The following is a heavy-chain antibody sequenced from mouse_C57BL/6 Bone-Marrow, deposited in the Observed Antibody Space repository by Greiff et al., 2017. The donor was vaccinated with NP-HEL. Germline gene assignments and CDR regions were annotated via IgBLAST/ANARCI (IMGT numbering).Heavy chain of an antibody. D-gene: IGHD2-3*01. CDR2: IDPSDSYT. J-gene: IGHJ2*01. Sequence: VKLQQPGAELVMPGASVKLSCKASGYTFTSYWMHWVKQRPGQGLEWIGEIDPSDSYTNYNQKFKGKSTLTVDKSSSTAYMQLSSLTSEDSAVYYCARFDGYYGYFDYWGQGTTLTVSS. CDR3: ARFDGYYGYFDY. V-gene: IGHV1-69*01. CDR1: GYTFTSYW.